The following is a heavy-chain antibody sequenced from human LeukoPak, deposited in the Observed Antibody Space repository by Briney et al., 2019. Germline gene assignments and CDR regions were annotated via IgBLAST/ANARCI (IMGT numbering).Heavy chain of an antibody. CDR2: IKNGGST. Sequence: GGSLGLSCAASGFTFDDYGMSWVRQAPGKGLEWVSGIKNGGSTGYADSVKGRSTISRDNAKNSLYLQMTSLRAEDTALYYCARQNGGAEYGDYGHWGQGILVTVSS. D-gene: IGHD4-17*01. CDR3: ARQNGGAEYGDYGH. J-gene: IGHJ4*02. V-gene: IGHV3-20*04. CDR1: GFTFDDYG.